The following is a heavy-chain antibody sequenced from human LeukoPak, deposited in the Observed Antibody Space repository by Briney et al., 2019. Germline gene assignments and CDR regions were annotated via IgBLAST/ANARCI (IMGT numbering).Heavy chain of an antibody. Sequence: GGSLRLSCAASGFTFSSYAMSWVRQAPGKGLEWVSVISGSGGSTYYADSVKGRFTISRDNSKNTLYLQMNSLRAEDTAVYYCAKCGVEFRRIGNNWFDPWGQGTLVTVSS. CDR2: ISGSGGST. V-gene: IGHV3-23*01. J-gene: IGHJ5*02. CDR3: AKCGVEFRRIGNNWFDP. CDR1: GFTFSSYA. D-gene: IGHD2-15*01.